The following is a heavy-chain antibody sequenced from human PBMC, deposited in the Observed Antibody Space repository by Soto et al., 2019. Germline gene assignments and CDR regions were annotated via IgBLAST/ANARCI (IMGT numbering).Heavy chain of an antibody. CDR1: GYTFTSYY. J-gene: IGHJ4*02. D-gene: IGHD6-6*01. Sequence: QVQLVQSGAEVKKPGASVKVSCKASGYTFTSYYMHWVRQAPGQGIEWMGIINHSGGSTSYAQKFQGRVTMTRDTSTSTVYMELSSLRSEDTAVYYCARALTSIAARPGIDYWGQGTLVTVSS. V-gene: IGHV1-46*01. CDR3: ARALTSIAARPGIDY. CDR2: INHSGGST.